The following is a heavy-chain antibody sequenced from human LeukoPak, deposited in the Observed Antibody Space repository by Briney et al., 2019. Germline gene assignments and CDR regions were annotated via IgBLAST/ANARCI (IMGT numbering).Heavy chain of an antibody. CDR3: ARLHPAYYFDY. J-gene: IGHJ4*02. CDR1: GGSISSYY. CDR2: IYYSGST. Sequence: SSETLSLTCTVSGGSISSYYWSWIRQPPGKGLEWLGDIYYSGSTNYNPSLKSRVTISVDTSKNQFSLKLSSVTAADTAVYYCARLHPAYYFDYWGQGTLVTVSS. V-gene: IGHV4-59*01.